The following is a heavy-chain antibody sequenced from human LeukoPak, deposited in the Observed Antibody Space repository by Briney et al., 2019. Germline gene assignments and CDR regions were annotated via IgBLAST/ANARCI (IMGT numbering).Heavy chain of an antibody. CDR3: ARDVVGATGYFEH. D-gene: IGHD1-26*01. V-gene: IGHV3-33*01. CDR2: TWSDGGNT. Sequence: PGRSLRLSCAASGFTFSSYVMHWVRQAPGKGLEWVAATWSDGGNTYYADSVKGRFTISRDNSKNTLHLQMSSLRAEDTAVYFCARDVVGATGYFEHWGQGTLATVSS. CDR1: GFTFSSYV. J-gene: IGHJ4*02.